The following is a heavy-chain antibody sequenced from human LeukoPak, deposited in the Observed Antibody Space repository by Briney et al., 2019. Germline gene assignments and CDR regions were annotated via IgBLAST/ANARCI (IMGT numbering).Heavy chain of an antibody. CDR2: ITFSSSVI. CDR3: ARDRLHYGEYEKTFDY. CDR1: GFTFSSYA. Sequence: GGSLRLSCAASGFTFSSYAMSWVRQAPGKGLEWVSYITFSSSVIYYADSVRGRFTISRDNAKNSLYLQMNSLRAEDTAVYYCARDRLHYGEYEKTFDYWGQGTLVTVSS. V-gene: IGHV3-48*01. D-gene: IGHD4-17*01. J-gene: IGHJ4*02.